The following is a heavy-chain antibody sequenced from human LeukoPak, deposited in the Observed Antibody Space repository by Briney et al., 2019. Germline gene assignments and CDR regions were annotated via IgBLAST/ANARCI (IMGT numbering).Heavy chain of an antibody. CDR2: IYTSGST. CDR1: GGSISSYY. CDR3: ARDFVLKSSGWHTTYYFDY. J-gene: IGHJ4*02. Sequence: PSETLSLTCTVSGGSISSYYWSWIRQPAGKGLEWIGRIYTSGSTNYNPSLKSRVTMSVDTSKNQFSLKLSSVTAADTAVYYCARDFVLKSSGWHTTYYFDYWGQGTLVTVSS. D-gene: IGHD6-19*01. V-gene: IGHV4-4*07.